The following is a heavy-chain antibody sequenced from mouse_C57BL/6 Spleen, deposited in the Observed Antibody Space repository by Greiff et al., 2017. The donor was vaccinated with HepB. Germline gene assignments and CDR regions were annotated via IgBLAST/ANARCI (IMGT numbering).Heavy chain of an antibody. Sequence: ESGPGLVKPSQSLSLTCSVTGYSITSGYYWNWIRQFPGNKLEWMGYISYDGSNNYNPSLKNRISITRDTSKNQFFLKLNSVTTEDTATYYCARDQLYGSSYLAYWGQGTLVTVSA. CDR2: ISYDGSN. D-gene: IGHD1-1*01. V-gene: IGHV3-6*01. J-gene: IGHJ3*01. CDR1: GYSITSGYY. CDR3: ARDQLYGSSYLAY.